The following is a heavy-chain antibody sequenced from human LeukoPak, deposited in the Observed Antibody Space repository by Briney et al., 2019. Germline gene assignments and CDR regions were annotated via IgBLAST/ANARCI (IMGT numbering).Heavy chain of an antibody. CDR3: AGMGYYGSGNYYFYHYGMDV. J-gene: IGHJ6*02. V-gene: IGHV4-59*01. CDR2: IYYSGST. D-gene: IGHD3-10*01. Sequence: SETLSLTCTVSGGSISSYYWSWIRQPPGKGLEWIGYIYYSGSTNYNPSLKSRVTISVDTSKNQFSLKLSSVTAADTAVYYCAGMGYYGSGNYYFYHYGMDVWGQGTTVTVSS. CDR1: GGSISSYY.